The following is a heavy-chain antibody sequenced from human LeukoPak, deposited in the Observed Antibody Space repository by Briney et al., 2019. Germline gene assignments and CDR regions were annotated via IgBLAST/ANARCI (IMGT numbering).Heavy chain of an antibody. CDR1: GFTFGNSW. D-gene: IGHD1-14*01. Sequence: GGSLRLSCAASGFTFGNSWVHWVRQAPGKGLVLVSLINADGSTTSYADSVKGRFTISRDNARNTLPLEMNSLTIEDTAVYYCIVVVEPPDSDGFDVWGQGTMITVSS. V-gene: IGHV3-74*01. J-gene: IGHJ3*01. CDR2: INADGSTT. CDR3: IVVVEPPDSDGFDV.